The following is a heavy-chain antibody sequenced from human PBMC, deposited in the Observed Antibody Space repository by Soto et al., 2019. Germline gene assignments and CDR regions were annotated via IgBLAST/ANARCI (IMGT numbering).Heavy chain of an antibody. D-gene: IGHD6-13*01. CDR2: IDAGNGNT. CDR3: ATSTIDTSTWKQYFYGMDV. CDR1: GYTFTSYP. J-gene: IGHJ6*02. V-gene: IGHV1-3*01. Sequence: ASVKVSCKASGYTFTSYPTHWVRQAPGQRLDWMGWIDAGNGNTKYSQKFQGRVTITRDTSASTAYMELRSLRSRDTAVYYCATSTIDTSTWKQYFYGMDVWGQGSTVTVSS.